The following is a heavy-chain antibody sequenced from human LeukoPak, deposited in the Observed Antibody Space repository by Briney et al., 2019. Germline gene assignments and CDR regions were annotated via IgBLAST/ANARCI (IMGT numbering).Heavy chain of an antibody. Sequence: GGSLRLPCAASGFTFSSYAMHWVRQAPGKGLEYVSAIGSNGGSTYYANSVKGRFTISRDNSKNSLYLQMGSLRAEDMAVYYCARDLPFHYASSGYFPQGAVDVWGQGTTVTVSS. CDR1: GFTFSSYA. CDR2: IGSNGGST. D-gene: IGHD3-22*01. J-gene: IGHJ6*02. CDR3: ARDLPFHYASSGYFPQGAVDV. V-gene: IGHV3-64*01.